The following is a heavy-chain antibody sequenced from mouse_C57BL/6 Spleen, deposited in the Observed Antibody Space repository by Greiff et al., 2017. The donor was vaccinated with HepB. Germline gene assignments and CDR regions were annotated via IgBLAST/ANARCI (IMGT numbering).Heavy chain of an antibody. CDR3: ARGNDYDDGAMDY. J-gene: IGHJ4*01. Sequence: EVQLVESGGGLVKPGGSLKLSCAASGFTFSDYGMHWVRQAPEKGLEWVAYISSGSSTIYYADTVKGRFTISRDNAKNTLFLQMTSLRSEDTAMYYCARGNDYDDGAMDYWGQGTSVTVSS. CDR2: ISSGSSTI. V-gene: IGHV5-17*01. D-gene: IGHD2-4*01. CDR1: GFTFSDYG.